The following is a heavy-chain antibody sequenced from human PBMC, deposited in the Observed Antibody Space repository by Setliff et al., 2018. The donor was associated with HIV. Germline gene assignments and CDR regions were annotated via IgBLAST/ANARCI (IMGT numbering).Heavy chain of an antibody. CDR1: GGSISSYY. J-gene: IGHJ5*02. CDR3: ARLSIFGVASKGWFDP. Sequence: SETLSLTCTVSGGSISSYYWSWIRQPPGKGLEWIGYIYYSGSTNYNPSLKSRVTISVDTSKNQFSLKLSSVTAADTAVYYCARLSIFGVASKGWFDPWVQGTLVTVSS. D-gene: IGHD3-3*01. V-gene: IGHV4-59*08. CDR2: IYYSGST.